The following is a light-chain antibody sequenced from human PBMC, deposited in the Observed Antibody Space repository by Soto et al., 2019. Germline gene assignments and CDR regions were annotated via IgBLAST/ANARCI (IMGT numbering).Light chain of an antibody. CDR2: KAS. V-gene: IGKV1-5*03. Sequence: DIQMTQSPSTLSASVGDRVTITCRASQSISSWLAWYQQKPGKAPKLLIYKASSLESGVPSRFSGSGSGTEFTLTISSLQPDDFATYYCQQYNSYSHPLGQGTKLEIK. CDR3: QQYNSYSHP. J-gene: IGKJ2*01. CDR1: QSISSW.